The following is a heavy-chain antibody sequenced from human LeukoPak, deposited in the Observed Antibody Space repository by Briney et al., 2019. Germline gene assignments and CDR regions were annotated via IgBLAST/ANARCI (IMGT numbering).Heavy chain of an antibody. V-gene: IGHV1-2*02. Sequence: GASLRVSCKASGYTFTGDYMHWVRQAPGQGLEWMGWINPNSGGTNYAQKFQGRVTMTRDTSISTAYMELSRLRSDDTAVFYCARLSGDRNWFDPWGQGILVTVSS. J-gene: IGHJ5*02. CDR1: GYTFTGDY. D-gene: IGHD2-21*01. CDR3: ARLSGDRNWFDP. CDR2: INPNSGGT.